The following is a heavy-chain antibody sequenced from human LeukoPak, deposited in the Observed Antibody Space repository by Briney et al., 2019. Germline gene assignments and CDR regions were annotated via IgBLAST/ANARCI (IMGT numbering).Heavy chain of an antibody. Sequence: GGSLRLSCVASGFTFSYHDMHWVRQTSGKGLERVSAIGIAGDTYYSGSVKGRFTISRDNAKNSLYLQMDSLTAGDTAVYHCARAGIVVTGILHYYYYMDVWGKGTTVTVSS. CDR2: IGIAGDT. CDR1: GFTFSYHD. V-gene: IGHV3-13*01. J-gene: IGHJ6*03. D-gene: IGHD6-19*01. CDR3: ARAGIVVTGILHYYYYMDV.